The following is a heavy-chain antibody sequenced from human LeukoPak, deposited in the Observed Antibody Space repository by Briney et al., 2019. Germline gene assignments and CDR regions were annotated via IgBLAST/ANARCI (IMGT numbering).Heavy chain of an antibody. CDR3: ARTPSIAGLWAFDI. V-gene: IGHV1-2*02. CDR2: INPNSGGT. D-gene: IGHD6-6*01. J-gene: IGHJ3*02. Sequence: GASVKVSCKASGYTFTGYYMHWVRQAPGQGLEWMGWINPNSGGTNYAQKFQGRVTMTRDTSISTAYMELSRLRSDDTAVYYCARTPSIAGLWAFDIWGQGTMVTVSS. CDR1: GYTFTGYY.